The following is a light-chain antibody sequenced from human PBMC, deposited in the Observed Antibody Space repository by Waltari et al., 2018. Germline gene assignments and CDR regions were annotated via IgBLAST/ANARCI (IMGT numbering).Light chain of an antibody. CDR2: GAS. CDR1: QSVSSN. Sequence: EIVMTPSPATLSVSPGERTTISCRASQSVSSNLAWYQQKPGQAPRLLIYGASTRATGIPARFSGSGSGTEFTLTISSLQSEDFAVYYCQQYNNWPWTFGQGTKVEIK. J-gene: IGKJ1*01. CDR3: QQYNNWPWT. V-gene: IGKV3-15*01.